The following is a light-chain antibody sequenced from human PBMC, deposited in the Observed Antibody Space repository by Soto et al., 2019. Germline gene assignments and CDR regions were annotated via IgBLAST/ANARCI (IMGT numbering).Light chain of an antibody. CDR2: EVS. Sequence: QSALTQPPSASGSPGQSVTIPCTGTSSDVGGYNSVSWYQQHPGKVPKLMIYEVSKRPSGVPDRFSGSKSGNTASLTVSGLQAEDEADYYCSSCAGSNHLVFGAGTKLTVL. CDR3: SSCAGSNHLV. V-gene: IGLV2-8*01. CDR1: SSDVGGYNS. J-gene: IGLJ2*01.